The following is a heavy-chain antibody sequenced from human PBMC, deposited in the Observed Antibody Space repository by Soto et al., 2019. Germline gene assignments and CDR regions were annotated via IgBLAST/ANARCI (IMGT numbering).Heavy chain of an antibody. Sequence: QLQLQESGPGLMRPSETLSLTCTVSGGSIGSSAFYWGWIRQPPGKGLEWIGSIYHSGTTYYNPSLTSRVSISVDTSKNQFSLKLSSVTAADTAVYYCTTGLTIFGVVISSGDYWGQGILVTVSS. D-gene: IGHD3-3*01. J-gene: IGHJ4*02. CDR2: IYHSGTT. CDR1: GGSIGSSAFY. V-gene: IGHV4-39*01. CDR3: TTGLTIFGVVISSGDY.